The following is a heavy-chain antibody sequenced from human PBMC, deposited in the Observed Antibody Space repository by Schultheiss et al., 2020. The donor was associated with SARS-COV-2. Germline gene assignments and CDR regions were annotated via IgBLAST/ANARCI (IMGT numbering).Heavy chain of an antibody. CDR3: ARNYDSSGYYPVAFDY. V-gene: IGHV4-59*01. D-gene: IGHD3-22*01. Sequence: SETLSLTCTVSGGSISSYYWSWIRQLPGKGLEWIGYIYYSGTNNYNTPLKNRVTISVDTPKNQFSLKLSSVTAADTAVYYCARNYDSSGYYPVAFDYWGQGTLVTVSS. CDR1: GGSISSYY. CDR2: IYYSGTN. J-gene: IGHJ4*02.